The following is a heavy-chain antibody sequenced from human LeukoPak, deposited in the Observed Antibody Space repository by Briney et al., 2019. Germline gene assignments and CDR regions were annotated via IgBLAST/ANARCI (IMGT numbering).Heavy chain of an antibody. J-gene: IGHJ4*02. Sequence: ASVKVSCKASGYTFTSYGISWVRQAPGQGLEWMGWISAYYGNTNYAQKLQGRVTMTTDTSTSTAYMELRSLRSDDTAVYYCARDGLHDYGDYEPIDYWGQGTLVTVSS. D-gene: IGHD4-17*01. V-gene: IGHV1-18*01. CDR2: ISAYYGNT. CDR3: ARDGLHDYGDYEPIDY. CDR1: GYTFTSYG.